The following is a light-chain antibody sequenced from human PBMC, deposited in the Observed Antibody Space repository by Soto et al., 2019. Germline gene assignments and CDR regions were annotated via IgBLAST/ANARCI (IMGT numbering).Light chain of an antibody. Sequence: IQMTKSPSSLSASIGDRVTITCLASQGIRDELGWYQQKAGKAPNLLISAASRLQSGVPSRFSGRGSGTDFTLTIRSLQPEDFATYYCLQDYDYTRKFGQGTKVDIK. CDR2: AAS. V-gene: IGKV1-6*01. J-gene: IGKJ1*01. CDR3: LQDYDYTRK. CDR1: QGIRDE.